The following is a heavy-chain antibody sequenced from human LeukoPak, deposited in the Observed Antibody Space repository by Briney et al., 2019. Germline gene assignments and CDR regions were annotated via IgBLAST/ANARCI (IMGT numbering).Heavy chain of an antibody. V-gene: IGHV4-30-4*08. CDR2: IYYSGST. CDR3: ARGRLGSNYYFDY. CDR1: GGSISSGDYY. J-gene: IGHJ4*02. D-gene: IGHD4-11*01. Sequence: PSETLSLTCTVSGGSISSGDYYWSWIRQPPGKGLEWIGYIYYSGSTYYNPSLKSRVTISVDTSKSQFSLKLSSVTAADTAVYYCARGRLGSNYYFDYWGQGTLVTVSS.